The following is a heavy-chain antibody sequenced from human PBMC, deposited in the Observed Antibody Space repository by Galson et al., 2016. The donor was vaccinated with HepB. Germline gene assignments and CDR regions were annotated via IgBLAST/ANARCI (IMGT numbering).Heavy chain of an antibody. Sequence: SLRLSCAASGFTFSIHDMHWVRQVTGKGLEWVSAIETAGDTYYPDSVKGRFTISRENAKNSLYLQMSDLRAGDTAVYYCAREKSLLTMPWNYGLDVWGKGTAVTVSS. CDR2: IETAGDT. J-gene: IGHJ6*04. V-gene: IGHV3-13*01. CDR1: GFTFSIHD. D-gene: IGHD1-1*01. CDR3: AREKSLLTMPWNYGLDV.